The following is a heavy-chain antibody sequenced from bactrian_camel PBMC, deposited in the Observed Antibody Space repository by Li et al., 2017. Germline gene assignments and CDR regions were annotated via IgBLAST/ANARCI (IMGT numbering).Heavy chain of an antibody. CDR3: AAARPRSGGYCYPPYEFNY. CDR1: GVFYSSYC. CDR2: IYTGTGNT. V-gene: IGHV3-2*01. Sequence: QLVESGGGSVQAGGSLRLSCAASGVFYSSYCMGWFRQRPGAEREGVANIYTGTGNTYYADSVKGRFTMSQDRAKNTVFLQMNNLKPDDSAMYLCAAARPRSGGYCYPPYEFNYWGQGTQVTVS. J-gene: IGHJ4*01. D-gene: IGHD2*01.